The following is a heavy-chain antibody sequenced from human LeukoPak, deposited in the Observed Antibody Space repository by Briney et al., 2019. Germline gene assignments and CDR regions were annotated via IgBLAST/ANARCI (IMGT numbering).Heavy chain of an antibody. CDR2: ISGSGDST. CDR1: GFTFSSYA. D-gene: IGHD2-15*01. CDR3: AREGPYCSGGICYRKYFFDY. V-gene: IGHV3-23*01. Sequence: GGSLRLSCAASGFTFSSYAMSWVRQAPGKGLEWVSAISGSGDSTYYADSVKGRFTISRDNPKNTLYLQLNSLRAEDTAVYYCAREGPYCSGGICYRKYFFDYWGQGTLVTVSS. J-gene: IGHJ4*02.